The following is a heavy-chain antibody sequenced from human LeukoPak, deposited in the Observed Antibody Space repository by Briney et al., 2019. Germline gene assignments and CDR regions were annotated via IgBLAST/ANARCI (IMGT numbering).Heavy chain of an antibody. CDR3: ARAPSSSETALDY. Sequence: PSETLSLTCTVSGGSISSYYWSWIRRPAGKGLEWIGRIYTSGSTNYNPSLKSRVTISVDKSKNQFSLKLSSVTAADTAVYYCARAPSSSETALDYWGQGTLVTVSS. CDR1: GGSISSYY. J-gene: IGHJ4*02. D-gene: IGHD6-6*01. V-gene: IGHV4-4*07. CDR2: IYTSGST.